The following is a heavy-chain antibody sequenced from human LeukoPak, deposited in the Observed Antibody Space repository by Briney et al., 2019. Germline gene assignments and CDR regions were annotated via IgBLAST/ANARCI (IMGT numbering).Heavy chain of an antibody. CDR1: GFTVSSNY. Sequence: PGGSLRLSCAASGFTVSSNYMSWVRQAPGKGLEYVSTINDDGGLTYYADSVKGRFTVSRDNSKNTLYLQTNNLRPEDTALYHCLKGGWATIGPPKDWGQGTLVTVSS. CDR3: LKGGWATIGPPKD. CDR2: NDDGGLT. V-gene: IGHV3-64D*08. J-gene: IGHJ4*02. D-gene: IGHD5-24*01.